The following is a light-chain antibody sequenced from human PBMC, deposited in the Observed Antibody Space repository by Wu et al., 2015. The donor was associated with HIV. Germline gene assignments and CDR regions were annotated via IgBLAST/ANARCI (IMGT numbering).Light chain of an antibody. J-gene: IGKJ4*01. CDR2: DAS. CDR3: QQRGYWGT. CDR1: RSVGTY. V-gene: IGKV3-11*01. Sequence: EIVVTQSPATLSLSPGETATLSCRVSRSVGTYFAWYQQKPGQAPSLLIYDASTGPLASQPGSVAVGLGQDFTLTISSLEPEDFAVYYCQQRGYWGTFGGGTKVETK.